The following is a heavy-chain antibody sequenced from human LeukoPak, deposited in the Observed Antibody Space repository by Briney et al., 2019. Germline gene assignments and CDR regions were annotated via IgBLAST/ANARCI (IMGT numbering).Heavy chain of an antibody. D-gene: IGHD2-15*01. V-gene: IGHV4-34*01. CDR2: INHSGST. Sequence: PSETLSLTCAVYGGSFSGYYWSWIRQPPGKGLEWIGEINHSGSTNYNPSLKSRVTISVDTSKNQFSLKLSSVTAADTDVYYCARVCSLRRPCWFDPWGQGTLVTVSS. CDR3: ARVCSLRRPCWFDP. CDR1: GGSFSGYY. J-gene: IGHJ5*02.